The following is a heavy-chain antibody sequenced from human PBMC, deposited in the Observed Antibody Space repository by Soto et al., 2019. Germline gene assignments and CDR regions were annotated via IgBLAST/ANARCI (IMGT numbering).Heavy chain of an antibody. V-gene: IGHV3-30*02. D-gene: IGHD2-15*01. CDR2: IWYDGSNK. J-gene: IGHJ4*02. CDR3: AKDLGYCSGGSCYSEGYFDS. Sequence: PGGSLRLSCAASGFTFSSYGMHWVRQAPGKGLEWVAVIWYDGSNKYYADSVKGRFTISRDNSKNTLYLQMNMLRTEDAAVYYCAKDLGYCSGGSCYSEGYFDSWGQGA. CDR1: GFTFSSYG.